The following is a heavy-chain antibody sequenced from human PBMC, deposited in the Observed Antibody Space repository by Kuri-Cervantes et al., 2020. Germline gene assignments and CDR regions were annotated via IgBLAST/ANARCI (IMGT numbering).Heavy chain of an antibody. Sequence: KPSVYTFTSYAMNWVRQAPGQGLEWMGWINPNTGNPTYAQGFTGRFVFSLDTSVSTAYLQISSLMAEDTAVYYFARVPSYCSGGSCPDYWGQGTLVTVSS. V-gene: IGHV7-4-1*02. CDR1: VYTFTSYA. CDR3: ARVPSYCSGGSCPDY. D-gene: IGHD2-15*01. CDR2: INPNTGNP. J-gene: IGHJ4*02.